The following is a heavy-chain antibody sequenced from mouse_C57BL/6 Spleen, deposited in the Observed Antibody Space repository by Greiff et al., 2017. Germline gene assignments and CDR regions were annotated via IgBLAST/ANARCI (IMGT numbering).Heavy chain of an antibody. CDR1: GYTFTSYW. Sequence: QVQLQQPGAELVRPGSSVKLSCKASGYTFTSYWMHWVKQRPIQGLEWIGNIDPSDSETHYNQKFKDKATLTVDKSSSTAYMQLSSLTSEDSAVYYCARRGDYGSSPWFAYWGQGTLVTVSA. V-gene: IGHV1-52*01. CDR3: ARRGDYGSSPWFAY. D-gene: IGHD1-1*01. J-gene: IGHJ3*01. CDR2: IDPSDSET.